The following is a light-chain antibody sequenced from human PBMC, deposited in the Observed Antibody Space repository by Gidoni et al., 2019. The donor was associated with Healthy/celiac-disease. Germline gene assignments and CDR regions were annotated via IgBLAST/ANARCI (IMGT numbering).Light chain of an antibody. CDR3: QAWDSSTEAV. CDR2: QDS. V-gene: IGLV3-1*01. J-gene: IGLJ2*01. CDR1: KLGDKY. Sequence: SYELTQPPSVSVSPGQTASITCSGDKLGDKYACWYQQKPGQSPVLVIYQDSKRPSGIPERFSGSNSGNTATLTISGTQAMDDADYYCQAWDSSTEAVFGGGTKLTVL.